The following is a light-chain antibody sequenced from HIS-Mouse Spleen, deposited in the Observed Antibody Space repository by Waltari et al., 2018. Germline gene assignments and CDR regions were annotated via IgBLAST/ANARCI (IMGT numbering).Light chain of an antibody. CDR1: QSVSSN. CDR3: QQYNNWPPPLT. V-gene: IGKV3-15*01. J-gene: IGKJ4*01. Sequence: EIVMTQSPATLSVSPGERATLSCRASQSVSSNLAWYQQKPGQAPRLLIYGASTRATGIPARFSGSGSGTEFTLTISSLQSEDFAVYYCQQYNNWPPPLTFGGGTKVRSN. CDR2: GAS.